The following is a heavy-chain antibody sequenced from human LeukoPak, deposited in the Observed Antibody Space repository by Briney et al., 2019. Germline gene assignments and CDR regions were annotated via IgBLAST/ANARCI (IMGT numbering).Heavy chain of an antibody. CDR2: ISYDGSNK. Sequence: GGSLRLSCAASGFTFSGYAMHWVRQAPGKGLEWVAVISYDGSNKYYADSVKGRFTISRDNSKNTLYLQMNSLRAEDTAVYYCARPDIVVVVAATPIDYWGQGTLVTVSS. D-gene: IGHD2-15*01. V-gene: IGHV3-30*04. CDR1: GFTFSGYA. J-gene: IGHJ4*02. CDR3: ARPDIVVVVAATPIDY.